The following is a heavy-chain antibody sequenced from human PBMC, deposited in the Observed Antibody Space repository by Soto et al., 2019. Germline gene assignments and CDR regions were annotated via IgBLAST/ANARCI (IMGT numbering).Heavy chain of an antibody. Sequence: GGSLRLSCAASGFTFSSYSMNWVRQAPGKGLEWVSYISSSSSTIYYADSVKGRFTISRDNAKNSLYLQMNSLRAEDTAVYYCATLTTVPKWGQGTLVTVSS. D-gene: IGHD4-17*01. CDR2: ISSSSSTI. CDR3: ATLTTVPK. V-gene: IGHV3-48*01. CDR1: GFTFSSYS. J-gene: IGHJ4*02.